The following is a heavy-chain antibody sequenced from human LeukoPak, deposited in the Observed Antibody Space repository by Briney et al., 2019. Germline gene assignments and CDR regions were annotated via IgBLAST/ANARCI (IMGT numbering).Heavy chain of an antibody. D-gene: IGHD3-10*01. CDR1: GFTFSSYW. CDR3: ARDDGSGSYYLYYYYGMDV. CDR2: IKQDGSEK. V-gene: IGHV3-7*01. J-gene: IGHJ6*02. Sequence: PGGSLRLSCAASGFTFSSYWMSWVRQAPGKELEWVANIKQDGSEKYYVDSVKGRFTISRDNAKNSLYLQMNSLRAEDTAVYYCARDDGSGSYYLYYYYGMDVWGQGTTVTVSS.